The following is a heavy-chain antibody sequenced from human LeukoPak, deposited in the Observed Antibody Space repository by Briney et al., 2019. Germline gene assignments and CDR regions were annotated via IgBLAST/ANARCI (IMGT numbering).Heavy chain of an antibody. Sequence: PGGSLRLSCAASGFTFSSYAMSWVRQAPGKGLEWVSAISGSGGSTYYADSVKGRFTISRDNSKNTLYLQMNSLRAEDTAVYYCAKCVWLRVLVFYGMDVWGQGTTVTVSS. D-gene: IGHD5-12*01. V-gene: IGHV3-23*01. CDR3: AKCVWLRVLVFYGMDV. CDR1: GFTFSSYA. CDR2: ISGSGGST. J-gene: IGHJ6*02.